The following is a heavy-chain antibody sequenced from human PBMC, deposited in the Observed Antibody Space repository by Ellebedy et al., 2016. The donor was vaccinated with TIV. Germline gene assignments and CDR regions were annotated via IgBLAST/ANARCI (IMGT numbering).Heavy chain of an antibody. V-gene: IGHV4-39*07. CDR1: GASINNPTSY. CDR3: AKDTIAVAGGDS. Sequence: MPSETLSPTCTVSGASINNPTSYWGWVRQPPGQGLEWIGAFFYTGKTYYNPSLKGRVPISLARSKNQFSLNLISVTAADTAVYFCAKDTIAVAGGDSWGQGTLVTVSS. J-gene: IGHJ4*02. D-gene: IGHD6-19*01. CDR2: FFYTGKT.